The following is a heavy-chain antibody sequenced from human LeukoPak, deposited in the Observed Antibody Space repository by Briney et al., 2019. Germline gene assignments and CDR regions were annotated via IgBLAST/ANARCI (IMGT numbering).Heavy chain of an antibody. CDR1: GGSFSGYY. Sequence: NTSETLSLTCAVYGGSFSGYYWSWIRQPPGKGLEWIGEINHSGSTNYNPSLKSRVTISVDTSKNQFFLKLSSVTAADTAVYYCASRAKAEWWYRAVSEYFQHWGQGTLVTVSS. D-gene: IGHD2-15*01. CDR2: INHSGST. CDR3: ASRAKAEWWYRAVSEYFQH. V-gene: IGHV4-34*01. J-gene: IGHJ1*01.